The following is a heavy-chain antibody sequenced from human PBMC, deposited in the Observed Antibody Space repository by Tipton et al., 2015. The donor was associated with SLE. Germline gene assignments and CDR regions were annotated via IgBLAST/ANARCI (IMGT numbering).Heavy chain of an antibody. D-gene: IGHD3-10*01. CDR3: ASFSSYGEADAFDI. CDR1: GGSISSSSYY. J-gene: IGHJ3*02. V-gene: IGHV4-39*01. CDR2: IYYSGST. Sequence: TLSLTCTVSGGSISSSSYYWGWIRQPPGKGLEWIGSIYYSGSTYYNLSLKSRVTISVDTSKNQFSLKPSSVTAADTAVYYCASFSSYGEADAFDIWGQGTMVTVSS.